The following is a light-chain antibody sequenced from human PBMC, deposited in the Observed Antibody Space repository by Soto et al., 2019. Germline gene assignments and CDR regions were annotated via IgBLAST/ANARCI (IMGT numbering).Light chain of an antibody. CDR2: WAS. Sequence: DIVMTQSPDSLAVSLGERATINCKSSQSILYSSNNKNCLGWYQQKPGQPPKLLIYWASTRESGVPDRFSGSGSGTEFTLTISSLQAEDVAVYYCQQYYSNQWTFGQGTKVEIK. V-gene: IGKV4-1*01. J-gene: IGKJ1*01. CDR3: QQYYSNQWT. CDR1: QSILYSSNNKNC.